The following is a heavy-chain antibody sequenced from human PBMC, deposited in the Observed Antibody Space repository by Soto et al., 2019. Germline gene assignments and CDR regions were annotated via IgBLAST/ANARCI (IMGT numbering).Heavy chain of an antibody. J-gene: IGHJ5*02. CDR2: IRNKANYYTT. V-gene: IGHV3-72*01. D-gene: IGHD1-26*01. CDR3: LIVGGTRT. CDR1: GFPFSDLY. Sequence: EVQVVESGGGLVQPGGSLRLSCAASGFPFSDLYIDWVRQAPGKGLEWVARIRNKANYYTTDYAASVKGRFTISRDDSKNSLYLQMNSLKTEDTVVYYFLIVGGTRTWGQGTLVSVSS.